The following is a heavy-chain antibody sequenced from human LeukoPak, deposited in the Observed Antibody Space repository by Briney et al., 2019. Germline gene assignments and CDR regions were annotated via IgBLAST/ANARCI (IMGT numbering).Heavy chain of an antibody. CDR3: ARDPSGYISGWARRALDY. J-gene: IGHJ4*02. V-gene: IGHV3-11*01. D-gene: IGHD6-19*01. CDR2: ISNTGSTI. CDR1: GFTFSDYY. Sequence: GGSLRLSCAASGFTFSDYYMSWIRQAPGNGLEWISYISNTGSTIFYADSVKGRFTISRDNAKNSLNLQLNSLRDEDTAVYYCARDPSGYISGWARRALDYWGQGTPVTVSS.